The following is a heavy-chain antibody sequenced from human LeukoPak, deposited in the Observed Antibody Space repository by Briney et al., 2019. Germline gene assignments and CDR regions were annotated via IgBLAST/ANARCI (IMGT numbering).Heavy chain of an antibody. CDR3: ARDIAPSAIPDAFDF. V-gene: IGHV3-48*01. CDR2: ISSGGSMI. J-gene: IGHJ3*01. D-gene: IGHD2-2*02. CDR1: GFIFDSYS. Sequence: GGSLRLSCAASGFIFDSYSMNWVRQAPGKGLEWVSYISSGGSMINYADSVRGRFAISRDNANNSLYLQMNSLRADDTAVYYCARDIAPSAIPDAFDFWGLGAMVTVS.